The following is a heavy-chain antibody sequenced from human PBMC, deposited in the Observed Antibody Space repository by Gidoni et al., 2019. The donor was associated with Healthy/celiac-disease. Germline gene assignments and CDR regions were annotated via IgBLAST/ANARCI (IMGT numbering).Heavy chain of an antibody. CDR2: ISGSGGST. CDR1: GFTFSSYA. CDR3: AKRGCSGGSCYSGY. V-gene: IGHV3-23*01. D-gene: IGHD2-15*01. Sequence: EVQLLESGGGLVQPGGSLRLSCAASGFTFSSYAMSWVRQAPGKGLEWVSAISGSGGSTYYADSVKGRFTISRDNSKNTLYLQMNSLIAEDTAVYYCAKRGCSGGSCYSGYWGQGTLVTVSS. J-gene: IGHJ4*02.